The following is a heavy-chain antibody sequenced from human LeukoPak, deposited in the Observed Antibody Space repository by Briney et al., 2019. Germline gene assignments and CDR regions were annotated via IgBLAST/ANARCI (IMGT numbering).Heavy chain of an antibody. D-gene: IGHD3-10*01. J-gene: IGHJ3*02. V-gene: IGHV4-59*01. CDR1: GGSISNYY. CDR3: ARDRGFVI. Sequence: SETLSLTCTVSGGSISNYYWSWIRQPPGKGLEWIGYIYYSGSTNYNPSLKSRVTISVDTSKNQFSLKLGSVTAADTAVYYCARDRGFVIWGQGTMVTVSS. CDR2: IYYSGST.